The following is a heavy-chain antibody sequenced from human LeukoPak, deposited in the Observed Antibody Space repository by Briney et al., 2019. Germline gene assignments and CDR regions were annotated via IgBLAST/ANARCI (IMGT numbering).Heavy chain of an antibody. CDR2: IKQDGSEK. Sequence: GGSLRLSCAASGFTFGSYWMSWVRQAPGKGLEWVANIKQDGSEKYYVDSVKGRFTISRDNAKNSLYLQMNSLRAEDTAVYYCARVFASVWFNGYYYGMDVWGQGTTVTVSS. D-gene: IGHD2-21*01. CDR3: ARVFASVWFNGYYYGMDV. J-gene: IGHJ6*02. V-gene: IGHV3-7*01. CDR1: GFTFGSYW.